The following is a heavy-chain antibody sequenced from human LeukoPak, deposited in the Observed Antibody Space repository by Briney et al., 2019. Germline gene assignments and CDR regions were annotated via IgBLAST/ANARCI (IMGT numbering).Heavy chain of an antibody. Sequence: GRSLRLSCAASGFTFSSYAMHWVRQALGKGLEWVAVISYDGSNKYYADSVKGRFTISRDNSKNTLYLQMNSLRAEDTAVYYCARLEYSSSLDYWGQGTLVTVSS. J-gene: IGHJ4*02. CDR1: GFTFSSYA. V-gene: IGHV3-30-3*01. D-gene: IGHD6-6*01. CDR3: ARLEYSSSLDY. CDR2: ISYDGSNK.